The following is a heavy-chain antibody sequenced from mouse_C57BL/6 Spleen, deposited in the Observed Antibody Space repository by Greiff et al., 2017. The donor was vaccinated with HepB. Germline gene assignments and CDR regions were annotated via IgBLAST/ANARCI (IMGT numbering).Heavy chain of an antibody. J-gene: IGHJ3*01. CDR1: GFTFSSYG. CDR2: ISSGGSYT. Sequence: DVQLVESGGDLVKPGGSLKLSCAASGFTFSSYGMSWVRQTPDKRLEWVATISSGGSYTYYPDSVKGRFTISRDNAKNTLYLQMSSLKSEDTAMYYCARQRGSAWFAYWGQGTLVTVSA. CDR3: ARQRGSAWFAY. V-gene: IGHV5-6*01.